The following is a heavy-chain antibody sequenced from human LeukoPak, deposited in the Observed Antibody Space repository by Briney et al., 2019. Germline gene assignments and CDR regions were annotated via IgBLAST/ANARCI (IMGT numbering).Heavy chain of an antibody. CDR1: GGSISSYY. J-gene: IGHJ4*02. Sequence: SETLSLTCTVSGGSISSYYWSWIRQPPGKGLEWIGYIYYSGSTNYNPSLKSRVTISVDTSKNQFSLKLSSVTAAGTAVYYCATNSYGYGRFDYWGQGTLVTVSS. CDR2: IYYSGST. D-gene: IGHD5-18*01. CDR3: ATNSYGYGRFDY. V-gene: IGHV4-59*01.